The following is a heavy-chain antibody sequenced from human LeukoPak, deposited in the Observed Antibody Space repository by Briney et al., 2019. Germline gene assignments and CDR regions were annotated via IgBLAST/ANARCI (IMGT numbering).Heavy chain of an antibody. CDR3: AKPVVPAAMIPDAFDI. CDR1: GFTFDDYG. J-gene: IGHJ3*02. V-gene: IGHV3-20*04. CDR2: INWNGGST. D-gene: IGHD2-2*01. Sequence: GGSLRLSCAASGFTFDDYGMSWVRQAPGKGLEWVSGINWNGGSTGYADSVKGRFTISRDNSKNTLYLQMNSLRAEDTAVYYCAKPVVPAAMIPDAFDIWGQGTMVTVSS.